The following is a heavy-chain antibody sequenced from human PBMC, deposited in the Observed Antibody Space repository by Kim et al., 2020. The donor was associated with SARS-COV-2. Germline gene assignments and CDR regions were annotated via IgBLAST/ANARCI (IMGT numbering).Heavy chain of an antibody. D-gene: IGHD3-3*01. CDR1: GFTFSSYA. V-gene: IGHV3-30-3*01. CDR2: ISYDGSTN. Sequence: GGSLRLSCAASGFTFSSYAMHWVRQAPGKGLEWVAVISYDGSTNYSADSVKRRFTISRDNSKNTLHLQMNSMSAEDTAMYYCARGDKGYDFWSGNFHFD. CDR3: ARGDKGYDFWSGNFHFD. J-gene: IGHJ4*01.